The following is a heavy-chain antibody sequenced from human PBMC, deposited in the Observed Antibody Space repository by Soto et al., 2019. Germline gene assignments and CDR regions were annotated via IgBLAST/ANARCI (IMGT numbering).Heavy chain of an antibody. D-gene: IGHD2-2*01. V-gene: IGHV3-30*18. J-gene: IGHJ4*02. CDR1: GFTFSSYG. Sequence: LRLSCAASGFTFSSYGMHWVRQAPGKGLEWAAVISYDGSNKYYADSVKGRFTISRDNSKNTLYLQMNSLRAEDTAVYYCAKDRRRYCSSTSCSYFDYWGQGTLVTVSS. CDR3: AKDRRRYCSSTSCSYFDY. CDR2: ISYDGSNK.